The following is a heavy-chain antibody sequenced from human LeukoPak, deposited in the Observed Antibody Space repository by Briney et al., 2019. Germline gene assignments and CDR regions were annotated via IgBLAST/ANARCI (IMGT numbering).Heavy chain of an antibody. J-gene: IGHJ6*02. CDR2: IYSGGST. D-gene: IGHD6-13*01. V-gene: IGHV3-53*04. CDR1: GFTVSSNY. Sequence: HPGGSLRLSCAASGFTVSSNYMSWVRQAPGKGLEWVSVIYSGGSTYYADSVKGRFTISRHNSKNTLYLQMNSLRAEDTAVYYCARERLEYSSSWHYYYYGMDVWGQGTTVTVSS. CDR3: ARERLEYSSSWHYYYYGMDV.